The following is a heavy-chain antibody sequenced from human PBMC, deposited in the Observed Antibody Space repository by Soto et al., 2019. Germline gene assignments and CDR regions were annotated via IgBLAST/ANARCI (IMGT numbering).Heavy chain of an antibody. CDR3: ARDIAHYGLDV. J-gene: IGHJ6*02. D-gene: IGHD3-16*02. CDR1: DFIVGSHY. CDR2: IYSGGRT. Sequence: EVQVVESGGGLIQPGGSLRLSCAASDFIVGSHYMNWVRQAPGKGLEWVSVIYSGGRTYYGDSVKGRFTISRDNSKNTLYLQRNSLTAEDTAVYYCARDIAHYGLDVWGQGTKVTVSS. V-gene: IGHV3-53*01.